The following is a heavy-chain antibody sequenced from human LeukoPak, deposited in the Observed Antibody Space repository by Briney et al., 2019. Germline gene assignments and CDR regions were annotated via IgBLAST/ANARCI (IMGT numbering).Heavy chain of an antibody. CDR1: GFTFSSYA. D-gene: IGHD3-10*02. CDR2: INWNGGST. V-gene: IGHV3-20*04. J-gene: IGHJ4*02. CDR3: ARDRRGTMFVFDY. Sequence: GGSLRLSCAASGFTFSSYAMSWVRQAPGKGLEWVSGINWNGGSTGYADSVKGRFTISRDNAKNSLYLQMNSLRAEDTALYYCARDRRGTMFVFDYWGQGTLVTVSS.